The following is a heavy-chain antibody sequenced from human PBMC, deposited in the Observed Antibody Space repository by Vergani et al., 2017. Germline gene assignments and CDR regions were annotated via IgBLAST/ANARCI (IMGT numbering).Heavy chain of an antibody. CDR3: ARDTQLGSGGLYFDL. CDR1: GGTFSSYA. Sequence: QVQLVQSGAEVKKPGSSVKVSCKASGGTFSSYAISWVRQAPGQGLEWMGGIIPIFGTATYAQKFQGKVTITADSSTSTAYMELSSLRSEDTAVSYCARDTQLGSGGLYFDLWGRGTPVTVSS. D-gene: IGHD7-27*01. CDR2: IIPIFGTA. J-gene: IGHJ2*01. V-gene: IGHV1-69*01.